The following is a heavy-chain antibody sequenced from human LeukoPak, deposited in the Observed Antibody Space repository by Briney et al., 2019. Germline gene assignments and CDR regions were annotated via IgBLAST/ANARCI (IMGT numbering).Heavy chain of an antibody. CDR3: AKEYSGYDFFDY. CDR2: IPYDGSNK. J-gene: IGHJ4*02. Sequence: GGSLRLSCAASGFTFSSYGMHWVRQAPGKGLEWVAVIPYDGSNKYYADSVKGRFTISRDNSKNTLYLQMNSLRAEDTAVYYCAKEYSGYDFFDYWGQGTLVTVSS. D-gene: IGHD5-12*01. CDR1: GFTFSSYG. V-gene: IGHV3-30*18.